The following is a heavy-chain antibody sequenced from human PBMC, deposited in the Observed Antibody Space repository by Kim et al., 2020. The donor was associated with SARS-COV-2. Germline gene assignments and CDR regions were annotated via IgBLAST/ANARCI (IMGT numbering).Heavy chain of an antibody. V-gene: IGHV3-30*07. Sequence: VKGRFTISRDNSKNTLYLQMNSLRAEDTAVYYCARGGGTMGRGAYDAFDIWGQGTMVTVSS. CDR3: ARGGGTMGRGAYDAFDI. J-gene: IGHJ3*02. D-gene: IGHD3-10*01.